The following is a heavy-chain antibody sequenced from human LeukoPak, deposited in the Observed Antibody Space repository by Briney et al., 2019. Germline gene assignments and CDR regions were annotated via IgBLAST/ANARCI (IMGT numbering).Heavy chain of an antibody. V-gene: IGHV1-18*01. Sequence: ASVKVSCKASGYRFSNYGITWVRQAPGQGLEFMGWISAYNGDTNYAQNFQGRLTMTTDTSTNTAYMELRSLRSDDSAVYYCARVGSPDSENSGWKLFFDYWGQGTLVTVSS. D-gene: IGHD6-19*01. CDR2: ISAYNGDT. CDR3: ARVGSPDSENSGWKLFFDY. CDR1: GYRFSNYG. J-gene: IGHJ4*02.